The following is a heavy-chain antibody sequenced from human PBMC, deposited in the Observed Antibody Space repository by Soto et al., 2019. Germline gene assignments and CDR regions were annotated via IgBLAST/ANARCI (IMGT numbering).Heavy chain of an antibody. Sequence: TGGSLRLSCAASGFTFSSYGMHWVRQAPGKGLEWVSYISSSGSTIYYADSVKGRFTISRDNAKNSLYLQMNSLRAEDTAVYYCAGVSRKIFGVVIEAFDIWGQGTMVTVSS. V-gene: IGHV3-48*04. J-gene: IGHJ3*02. D-gene: IGHD3-3*01. CDR3: AGVSRKIFGVVIEAFDI. CDR2: ISSSGSTI. CDR1: GFTFSSYG.